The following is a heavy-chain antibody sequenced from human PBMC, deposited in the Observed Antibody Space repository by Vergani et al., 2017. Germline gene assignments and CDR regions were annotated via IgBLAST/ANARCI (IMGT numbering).Heavy chain of an antibody. CDR1: GFTFSACP. D-gene: IGHD3-22*01. Sequence: EVQLLQSGGGVIQPGGSVRLSCAASGFTFSACPMTWVRQAPGKGLEWVSAISARYPSTYYADSVKGRFTISRDNSKNMLYLQMNSLRAEDTVVYYCARLSYDTTPYLQGGYDCRGQGTLVSVSS. J-gene: IGHJ4*02. V-gene: IGHV3-23*01. CDR2: ISARYPST. CDR3: ARLSYDTTPYLQGGYDC.